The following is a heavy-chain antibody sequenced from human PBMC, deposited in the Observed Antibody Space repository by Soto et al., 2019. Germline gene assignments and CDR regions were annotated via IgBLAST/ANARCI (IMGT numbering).Heavy chain of an antibody. D-gene: IGHD5-18*01. CDR3: AKEGGFRYGAIDS. CDR2: ISASPGST. V-gene: IGHV3-23*01. J-gene: IGHJ4*02. CDR1: GFTFSTYA. Sequence: GESLKISCAASGFTFSTYALSWVRQVPGKGLEWVSSISASPGSTYYADSVKGRSTISRDNSKNTMYLQVNTLRAEDTAVYYCAKEGGFRYGAIDSWGQGTLVTVSS.